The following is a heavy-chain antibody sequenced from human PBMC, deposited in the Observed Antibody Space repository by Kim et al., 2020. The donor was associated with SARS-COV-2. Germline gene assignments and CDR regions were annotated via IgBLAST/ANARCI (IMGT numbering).Heavy chain of an antibody. Sequence: SETLSLTCTVSGGSISSYYWSWIRQPPGKGLEWIGYIYYSGSTNYNPSLKSRVTISVDTSKNQFSLKLSSVTAADTAVYYCARHTETTVTTGLDYWGQGTLVTVSS. CDR1: GGSISSYY. CDR2: IYYSGST. J-gene: IGHJ4*02. CDR3: ARHTETTVTTGLDY. V-gene: IGHV4-59*08. D-gene: IGHD4-17*01.